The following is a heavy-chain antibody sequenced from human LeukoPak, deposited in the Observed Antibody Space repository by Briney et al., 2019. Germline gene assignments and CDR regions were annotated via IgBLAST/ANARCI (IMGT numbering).Heavy chain of an antibody. CDR3: ASSTVTRWFDP. CDR2: IYYSGST. V-gene: IGHV4-59*01. J-gene: IGHJ5*02. CDR1: GGSISSYY. D-gene: IGHD4-17*01. Sequence: SETLSLTFAVYGGSISSYYWSWIRQPPGKGLEWIGYIYYSGSTNYNPSLKSRVTISVDTSKNQFSLKLSSVTAADTAVYYCASSTVTRWFDPWGQGTLVTVSS.